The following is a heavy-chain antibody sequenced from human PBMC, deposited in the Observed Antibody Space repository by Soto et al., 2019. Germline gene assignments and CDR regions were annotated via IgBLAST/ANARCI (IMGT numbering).Heavy chain of an antibody. Sequence: SSEPLSLTCTVSGGSISSGDYYWSWIRQPPGKGLEWIGYIYYSGSTYYNPSLKSRVTISVDTSKNQFSLKLSSVTAADTAVYYCASRHDYEPLDYWGQGTLVTVSS. CDR1: GGSISSGDYY. V-gene: IGHV4-30-4*01. CDR2: IYYSGST. J-gene: IGHJ4*02. CDR3: ASRHDYEPLDY. D-gene: IGHD4-17*01.